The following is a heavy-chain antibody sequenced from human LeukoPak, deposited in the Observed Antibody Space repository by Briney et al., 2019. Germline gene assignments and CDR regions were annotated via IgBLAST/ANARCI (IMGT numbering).Heavy chain of an antibody. J-gene: IGHJ4*02. CDR3: ARSSADLEAFDY. Sequence: PSETLSLTCTVSGGSISSYYWSWIRQPPGKGLEWIGYIYHSGSTYYNPSLKSRVTISVDRSKNQFSLKLSSVTAADTAVYYCARSSADLEAFDYWGQGTLVTVSS. CDR1: GGSISSYY. D-gene: IGHD3-3*01. CDR2: IYHSGST. V-gene: IGHV4-59*12.